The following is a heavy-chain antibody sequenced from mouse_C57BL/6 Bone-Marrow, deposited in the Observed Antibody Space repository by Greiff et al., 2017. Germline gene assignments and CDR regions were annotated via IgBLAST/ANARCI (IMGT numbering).Heavy chain of an antibody. Sequence: VQLQQSGAELARPGASVKLSCKASGYTFTSYGISWVKQRNGQGLEWIGEIYPRSGNTYYNEKFKGKATLTADKSSSTAYMELRSLTSEDSAVYFCARERTMVTTGCHYFDYWGQGTTLTVSS. CDR1: GYTFTSYG. V-gene: IGHV1-81*01. D-gene: IGHD2-2*01. CDR3: ARERTMVTTGCHYFDY. CDR2: IYPRSGNT. J-gene: IGHJ2*01.